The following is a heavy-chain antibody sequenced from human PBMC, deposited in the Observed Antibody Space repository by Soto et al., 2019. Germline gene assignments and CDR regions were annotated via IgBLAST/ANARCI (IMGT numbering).Heavy chain of an antibody. Sequence: QVQLVESGGGVVQPGRSLRLSCAVSGFTFSSSAMHWVRQAPGKGLEWVAVISFDGSNEYYADSVKGRFTISRDNYKNSLYLQMNRRETEDTAVFYCAKDPTHSGNYSVEYWGEGALVTVSS. CDR3: AKDPTHSGNYSVEY. V-gene: IGHV3-30*18. J-gene: IGHJ4*02. CDR2: ISFDGSNE. D-gene: IGHD1-26*01. CDR1: GFTFSSSA.